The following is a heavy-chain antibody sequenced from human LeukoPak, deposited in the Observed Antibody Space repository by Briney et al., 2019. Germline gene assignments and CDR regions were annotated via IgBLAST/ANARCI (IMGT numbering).Heavy chain of an antibody. Sequence: GGSLRLSCAGSGFSFTDAWMSWVRQTPGKGLEWVGRIKRRTDGGTTDYAAPVKGRFTISRDDSEETLFLQMNSLKTEDTALYYCTRVSYDSSGSYLTFDSWGEGALVTVSS. CDR1: GFSFTDAW. V-gene: IGHV3-15*01. D-gene: IGHD3-22*01. CDR2: IKRRTDGGTT. CDR3: TRVSYDSSGSYLTFDS. J-gene: IGHJ5*01.